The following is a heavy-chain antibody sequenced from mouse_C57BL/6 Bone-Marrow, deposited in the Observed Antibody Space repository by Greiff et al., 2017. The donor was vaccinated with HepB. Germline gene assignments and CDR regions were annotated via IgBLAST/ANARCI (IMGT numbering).Heavy chain of an antibody. Sequence: VHLVESGPGLVQPSQSLSITCTVSGFSLTSYGVHWVRQSPGKGLEWLGVIWRGGSTDYNAAFMSRLSITKDNSKSQVFFKMNSLQADDTAIYYCAKKGTAQATSPYAMDYWGQGTSVTVSS. CDR2: IWRGGST. D-gene: IGHD3-2*02. V-gene: IGHV2-5*01. CDR1: GFSLTSYG. CDR3: AKKGTAQATSPYAMDY. J-gene: IGHJ4*01.